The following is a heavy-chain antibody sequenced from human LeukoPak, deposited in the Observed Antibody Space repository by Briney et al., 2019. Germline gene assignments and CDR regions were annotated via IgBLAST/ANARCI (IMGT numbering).Heavy chain of an antibody. CDR1: GFTFSSYW. D-gene: IGHD3-22*01. CDR2: IKQDGSEK. CDR3: ARVYYDSSGYYYVSYYYYYYYMDV. V-gene: IGHV3-7*01. J-gene: IGHJ6*03. Sequence: PGGSLRLSCAASGFTFSSYWMSWVRQAPGMGLEWVANIKQDGSEKYYVDSVKGRFTISRDNAKNSLYLQMNSLRAEDTAVYYCARVYYDSSGYYYVSYYYYYYYMDVWGKGTTVTVSS.